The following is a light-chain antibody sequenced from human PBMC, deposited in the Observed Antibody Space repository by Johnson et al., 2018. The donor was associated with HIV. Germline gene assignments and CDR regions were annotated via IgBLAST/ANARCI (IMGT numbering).Light chain of an antibody. CDR1: SSNIGNND. J-gene: IGLJ1*01. Sequence: SVLTQPPSVSAAPRQKVTISCSGSSSNIGNNDVSWYQQLPGTAPKLLISDNNKRPSGIPDRFSGSKSGTSATLGITGLPTGDEADYYCGTGDTSLSAGGVFGTGTKVTVL. V-gene: IGLV1-51*01. CDR3: GTGDTSLSAGGV. CDR2: DNN.